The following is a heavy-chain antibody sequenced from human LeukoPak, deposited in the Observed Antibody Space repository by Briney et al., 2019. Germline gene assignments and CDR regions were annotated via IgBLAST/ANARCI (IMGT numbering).Heavy chain of an antibody. V-gene: IGHV4-30-2*01. CDR2: VYRSGST. D-gene: IGHD3-10*01. CDR1: GGSINSGGYS. Sequence: SETLSLTCSVSGGSINSGGYSWSWIRQPPGKGLEWIGDVYRSGSTFYNLSLQRRLTISLDRSKNELSLTLTSVTAADTAVYYCARERGRAYYFDYWGRGILVIVSS. CDR3: ARERGRAYYFDY. J-gene: IGHJ4*02.